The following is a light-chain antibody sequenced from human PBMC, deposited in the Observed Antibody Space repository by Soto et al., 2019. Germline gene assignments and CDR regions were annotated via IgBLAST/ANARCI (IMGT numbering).Light chain of an antibody. J-gene: IGKJ4*01. CDR1: QSVSSY. CDR2: DAS. V-gene: IGKV3-11*01. CDR3: QQRSNWLLT. Sequence: EIVLTHSPGTLALGPGERGTRSCRASQSVSSYLASYPPKAGQAPRLPIYDASTRATGIPARFSGSGSGTDLTLTISSLEPEDFAVSSRQQRSNWLLTSGARAKV.